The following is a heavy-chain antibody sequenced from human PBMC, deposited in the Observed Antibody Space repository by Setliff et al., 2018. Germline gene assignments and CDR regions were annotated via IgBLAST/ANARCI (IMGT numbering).Heavy chain of an antibody. CDR1: GASIRNNYY. V-gene: IGHV4-39*07. D-gene: IGHD6-6*01. CDR2: IFYNGMA. Sequence: KTSETLSLTCAVSGASIRNNYYWGWIRQSPGTGLEWIGSIFYNGMAYYNPSLKSRVTLSVDTSKNQFSLSLRSVTAADTAVYYCARGRNVASRLLDSWGQGTLVTVSS. CDR3: ARGRNVASRLLDS. J-gene: IGHJ4*02.